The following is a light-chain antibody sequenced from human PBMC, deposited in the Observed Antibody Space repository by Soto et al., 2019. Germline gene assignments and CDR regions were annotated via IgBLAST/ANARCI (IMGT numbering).Light chain of an antibody. J-gene: IGKJ4*01. CDR3: QQYNNWPPSRT. V-gene: IGKV3-15*01. CDR2: GAS. CDR1: QSVSSN. Sequence: EIVMTQSPATLSVSPGERATLSCRASQSVSSNLAWYQQKPGQAPRLLIYGASTRATGIPARFSGSGSGTEFTLTIMSLQSEDFAVYYCQQYNNWPPSRTFGGGTKVEIK.